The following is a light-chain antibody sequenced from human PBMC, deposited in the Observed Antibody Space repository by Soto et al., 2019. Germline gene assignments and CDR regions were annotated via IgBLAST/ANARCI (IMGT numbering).Light chain of an antibody. Sequence: EIVMTQSPATLSVSPGERATLSCRASQSVSSNLAWYQQKPGQAPRLLIYGASTRATGIPARFSASGSGTEFTLTISSLQSEDFAVYYGQQYNNWPRTFDQGTKVDIK. CDR3: QQYNNWPRT. CDR1: QSVSSN. V-gene: IGKV3-15*01. CDR2: GAS. J-gene: IGKJ1*01.